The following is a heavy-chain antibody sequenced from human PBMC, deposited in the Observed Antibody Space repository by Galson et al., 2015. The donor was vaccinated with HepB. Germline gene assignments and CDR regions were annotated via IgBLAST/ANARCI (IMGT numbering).Heavy chain of an antibody. J-gene: IGHJ4*02. CDR3: ARDGRVSMAVGAIPHFDY. D-gene: IGHD2/OR15-2a*01. CDR1: GYTFTSYY. V-gene: IGHV1-46*01. Sequence: SVKVSCKASGYTFTSYYMHWVRQAPGQGLEWMGIINLSVGSTSYEQKFQGRVTMTRDTSTSTVYMELSGLRSEDTAVYYCARDGRVSMAVGAIPHFDYWGQGTLVTVSS. CDR2: INLSVGST.